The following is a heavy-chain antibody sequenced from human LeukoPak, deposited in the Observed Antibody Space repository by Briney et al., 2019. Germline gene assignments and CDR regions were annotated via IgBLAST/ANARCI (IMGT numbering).Heavy chain of an antibody. V-gene: IGHV1-2*02. D-gene: IGHD2-2*02. CDR2: INPNSGGT. Sequence: ASVKVSCKASGYTFTGYYMHWVRQAPGQGLEWMGWINPNSGGTNYAQKFQGRVTMTRDTSISTAYMELSRLRSDDTAVYYCARVCTGYCSGTSCYTVYSYALDYWGQGTLVTVSS. CDR3: ARVCTGYCSGTSCYTVYSYALDY. J-gene: IGHJ4*02. CDR1: GYTFTGYY.